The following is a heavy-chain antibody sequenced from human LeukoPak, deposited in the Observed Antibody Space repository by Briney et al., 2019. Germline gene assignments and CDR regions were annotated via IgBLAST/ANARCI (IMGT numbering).Heavy chain of an antibody. CDR3: ARQSSGWYWVAFDI. CDR1: GGSISSSNW. D-gene: IGHD6-19*01. V-gene: IGHV4-4*02. Sequence: SETLSLTCAVSGGSISSSNWWSWVRQPPGKGLEWIGEISHSGSTNYNPSLKSRVTISVDKSKNQFSLKVRSVTAADTAVYYCARQSSGWYWVAFDIWGQGTMVTVSS. J-gene: IGHJ3*02. CDR2: ISHSGST.